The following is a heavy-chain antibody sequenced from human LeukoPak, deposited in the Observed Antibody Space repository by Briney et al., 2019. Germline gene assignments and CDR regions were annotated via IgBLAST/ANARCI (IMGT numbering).Heavy chain of an antibody. V-gene: IGHV3-7*01. J-gene: IGHJ4*02. CDR3: ARDSRGTFDY. D-gene: IGHD1-1*01. CDR1: GFTFGSYG. Sequence: GGSLRLSCAASGFTFGSYGMSWVRQAPGKGLEWVANIKQDGSEKYYVDSVKGRFTISRDNAKNSLYLQMNSLRAEDTAVYYCARDSRGTFDYWGQGTLVTVSS. CDR2: IKQDGSEK.